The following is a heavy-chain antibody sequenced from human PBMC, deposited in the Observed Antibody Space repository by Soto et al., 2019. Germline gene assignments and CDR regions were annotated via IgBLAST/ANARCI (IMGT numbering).Heavy chain of an antibody. CDR2: FDPEDGET. V-gene: IGHV1-24*01. CDR3: ATIERAPMRAARQVDVLAY. J-gene: IGHJ4*02. CDR1: GYSLTELS. D-gene: IGHD6-6*01. Sequence: ASVKVSWKVSGYSLTELSMHCVRQAPGKGLEWMGGFDPEDGETIYAQKFQGRVTMTEDTSTDTAYMELSSLRSEDTAVYYCATIERAPMRAARQVDVLAYWGQGTLDTGSS.